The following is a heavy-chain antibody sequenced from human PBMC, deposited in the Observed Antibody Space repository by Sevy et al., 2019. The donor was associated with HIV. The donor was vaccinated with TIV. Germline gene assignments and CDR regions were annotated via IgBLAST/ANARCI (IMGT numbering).Heavy chain of an antibody. D-gene: IGHD6-19*01. CDR1: GFTFSSYG. Sequence: GGSLRLSCAASGFTFSSYGMHWVRQAPGKGLEWVAVISYDGSNKYYADSVKGRFTISRDNSKNTLYLQMNSLRVEDTAVYYCAKEWGWQWLVQDYYYYYGMDVWGQGTTVTVSS. J-gene: IGHJ6*02. CDR2: ISYDGSNK. CDR3: AKEWGWQWLVQDYYYYYGMDV. V-gene: IGHV3-30*18.